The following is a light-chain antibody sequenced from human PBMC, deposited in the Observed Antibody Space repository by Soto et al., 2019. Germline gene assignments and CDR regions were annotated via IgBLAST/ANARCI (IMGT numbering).Light chain of an antibody. CDR3: CSYAGSHTLV. J-gene: IGLJ3*02. V-gene: IGLV2-23*02. CDR2: EVT. Sequence: QSVLTQPASVSGSPGQSITISCTGTTSDVGTYNLVSWYQQRPGEVPKLVIYEVTKRPSGISYRFSASKSDNTASLTISGLQAEDEADYYCCSYAGSHTLVFGGGTKVTVL. CDR1: TSDVGTYNL.